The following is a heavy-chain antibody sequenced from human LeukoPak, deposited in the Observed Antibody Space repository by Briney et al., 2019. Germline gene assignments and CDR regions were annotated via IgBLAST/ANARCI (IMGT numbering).Heavy chain of an antibody. V-gene: IGHV3-30*02. CDR3: AKAGGYCSSTSCYLFDYYYYMDV. D-gene: IGHD2-2*01. J-gene: IGHJ6*03. Sequence: GGSLRLSCAASGFTFSSYGMHWVRQAPGKGLEWVAFIRYDGSNKYYADSVKGRFTISRDNSKNTLYLQMNSLRAEDTAVYYCAKAGGYCSSTSCYLFDYYYYMDVWGKGTTVTISS. CDR1: GFTFSSYG. CDR2: IRYDGSNK.